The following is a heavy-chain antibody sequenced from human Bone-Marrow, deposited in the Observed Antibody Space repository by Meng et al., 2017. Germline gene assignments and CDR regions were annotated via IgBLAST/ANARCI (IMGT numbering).Heavy chain of an antibody. J-gene: IGHJ4*02. V-gene: IGHV1-2*06. CDR2: INPNSGGT. Sequence: VRLVQSGAEVKKPGSSVKVSCKASGHTFTGYYMHWVRQAPGQGLEWMGRINPNSGGTLYAPKFQGRVSMTADTSIGTAYVELSGLRSDDTAMYYCARDEDISAAGKLFGDYWGQGTLVTVSS. CDR1: GHTFTGYY. D-gene: IGHD6-13*01. CDR3: ARDEDISAAGKLFGDY.